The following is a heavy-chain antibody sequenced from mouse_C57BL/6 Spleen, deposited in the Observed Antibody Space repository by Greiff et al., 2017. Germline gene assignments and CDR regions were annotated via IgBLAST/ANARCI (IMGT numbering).Heavy chain of an antibody. CDR2: ISYSGST. D-gene: IGHD1-2*01. CDR3: ARGYYGGYFDV. J-gene: IGHJ1*03. CDR1: GYSITSGYD. Sequence: EVKVEESGPGMVKPSQSLSLTCPVTGYSITSGYDWHWIRHFPGNKLEWMGYISYSGSTNYNPSLKSRISITHDTSKNHFFLKLNSVTTEDTATYYCARGYYGGYFDVWGTGTTVTVSS. V-gene: IGHV3-1*01.